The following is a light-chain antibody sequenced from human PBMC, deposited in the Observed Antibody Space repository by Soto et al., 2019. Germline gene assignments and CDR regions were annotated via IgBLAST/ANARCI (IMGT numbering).Light chain of an antibody. J-gene: IGKJ1*01. CDR2: DTS. V-gene: IGKV1-33*01. CDR3: QQFNNLPWT. Sequence: DIQMTQSPSSLSASVGDRVTITCQASQDISHYLNWYQQKPWKAPKLLIYDTSNLETGVPSKFSGSGSGTDFIFTISSLQPEDIATYYCQQFNNLPWTFGQGTKVEIE. CDR1: QDISHY.